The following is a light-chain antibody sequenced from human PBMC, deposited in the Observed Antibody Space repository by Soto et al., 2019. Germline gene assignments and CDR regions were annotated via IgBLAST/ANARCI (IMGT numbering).Light chain of an antibody. Sequence: QSVLTQPASVSGSAGQSITISCSGTMRDVGAYNLVSWYQQHPGTAPKLIIYEVRNRPSGISSRFSGSRSGNTASLTISGLQPEDEGDSYCSAYTARSTLVFGGATKLTVL. CDR3: SAYTARSTLV. J-gene: IGLJ3*02. CDR2: EVR. CDR1: MRDVGAYNL. V-gene: IGLV2-14*01.